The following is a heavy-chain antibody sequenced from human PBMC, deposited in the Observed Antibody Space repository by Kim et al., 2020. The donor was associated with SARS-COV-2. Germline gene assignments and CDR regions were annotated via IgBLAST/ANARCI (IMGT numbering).Heavy chain of an antibody. Sequence: SETLSLTCTVSGGSISSYYWSWIRQPPGKGLEWIGYIYYSGSTNYNPSLKSRVTISVDTSKNQFSLKLSSLTAAGTAVYYCARDCRISYCTGTSCYGYYYGDVWGKGTAHPVS. J-gene: IGHJ6*03. CDR2: IYYSGST. CDR3: ARDCRISYCTGTSCYGYYYGDV. CDR1: GGSISSYY. V-gene: IGHV4-59*01. D-gene: IGHD2-2*01.